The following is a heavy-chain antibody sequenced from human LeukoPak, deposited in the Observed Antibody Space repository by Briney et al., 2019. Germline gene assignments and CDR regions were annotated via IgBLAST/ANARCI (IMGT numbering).Heavy chain of an antibody. Sequence: SETLSLTCTVSGGSISSGDYYWSWIRQPPGKGLEWIGYIYYSGSTSYNPSLKSRVTILVDTSKNQFSLKLSSMTAADTAVYYCARVSITIFGVVIPWGQGTLVTVSS. CDR3: ARVSITIFGVVIP. J-gene: IGHJ5*02. CDR1: GGSISSGDYY. V-gene: IGHV4-30-4*08. D-gene: IGHD3-3*01. CDR2: IYYSGST.